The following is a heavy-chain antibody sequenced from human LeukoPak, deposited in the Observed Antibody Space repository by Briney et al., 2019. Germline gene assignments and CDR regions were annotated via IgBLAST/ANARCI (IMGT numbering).Heavy chain of an antibody. CDR2: IYYSGST. V-gene: IGHV4-59*01. D-gene: IGHD5-18*01. J-gene: IGHJ4*02. CDR3: ASGGYSSPLDY. Sequence: SETLSLTCTVSGGSISSYYWSWIRQPPGKGLEWIGYIYYSGSTNYNPSLKSRVTLSVDTSKNQFSLKLSSVTAADRAVYYCASGGYSSPLDYWGQGTLVTVSS. CDR1: GGSISSYY.